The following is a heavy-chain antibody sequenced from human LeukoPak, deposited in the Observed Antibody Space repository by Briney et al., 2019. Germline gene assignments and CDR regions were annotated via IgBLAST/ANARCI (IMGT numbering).Heavy chain of an antibody. J-gene: IGHJ6*02. CDR2: IYYNGNT. D-gene: IGHD1-26*01. Sequence: SETLSLTCTVSGGSVSSGSYYWNWIRRPPGKGLEWIGYIYYNGNTNYSPSLKSRVTMSVDTSKNLFSLKVSSVTAADTAVYYCARGRSNYYGMDVWGQGTTVAVSS. CDR1: GGSVSSGSYY. V-gene: IGHV4-61*01. CDR3: ARGRSNYYGMDV.